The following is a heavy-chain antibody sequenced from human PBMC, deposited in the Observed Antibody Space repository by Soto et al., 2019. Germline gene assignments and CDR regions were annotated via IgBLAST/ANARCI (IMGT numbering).Heavy chain of an antibody. J-gene: IGHJ6*02. Sequence: SGPTLVNPTHALTLTCTFSGFSLTSGVVGVGWIRQPPGEALEWLALIYWSDEQYYNPSLRNRLTITRDTSKNQVVLTMTNMDPVDTATYYCAHRLPGPSGYDVWGQGTTVTVSS. CDR2: IYWSDEQ. V-gene: IGHV2-5*01. D-gene: IGHD6-13*01. CDR3: AHRLPGPSGYDV. CDR1: GFSLTSGVVG.